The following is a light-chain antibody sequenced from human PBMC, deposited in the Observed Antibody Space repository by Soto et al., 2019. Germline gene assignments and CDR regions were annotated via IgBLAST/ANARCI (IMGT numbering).Light chain of an antibody. J-gene: IGKJ1*01. Sequence: GWTRSSGTFALSPWERAPLSCRASQSVSSSYLAWYQQKPGQAPRLLIYGASSRATGIPDRFSGSGFGTDFTLTISRLEPEDLAVYYRQQYGRSQTLGQGTKVDSK. CDR1: QSVSSSY. V-gene: IGKV3-20*01. CDR2: GAS. CDR3: QQYGRSQT.